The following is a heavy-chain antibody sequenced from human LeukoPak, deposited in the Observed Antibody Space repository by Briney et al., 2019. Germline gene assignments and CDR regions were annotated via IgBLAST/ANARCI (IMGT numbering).Heavy chain of an antibody. D-gene: IGHD3-22*01. J-gene: IGHJ4*02. Sequence: PGGSLRLSCAASGFTVSSNYMSWVRQAPGKGLEWVSVIYSGGSTYYADSVKGRFTISRDNAKNTLYLQMNSLRAEDTAVYYCARGDYYDSSSYYGYWGQGTLVTVSS. CDR2: IYSGGST. V-gene: IGHV3-53*01. CDR1: GFTVSSNY. CDR3: ARGDYYDSSSYYGY.